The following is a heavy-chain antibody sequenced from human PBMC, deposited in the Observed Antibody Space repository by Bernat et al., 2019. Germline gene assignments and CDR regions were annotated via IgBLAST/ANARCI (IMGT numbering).Heavy chain of an antibody. V-gene: IGHV3-73*01. CDR1: GFTFSDHY. D-gene: IGHD2-2*01. CDR3: TRQTISCHDY. Sequence: EVQLVESGGGLVQPGGSLRLSCAASGFTFSDHYMDWVRQASGKGLEWVGHVRNNADSYATAYAASVKGRFTISRDDSRDTAYLQMNSLKTEDTAVYYCTRQTISCHDYWGPGTLVTVSS. J-gene: IGHJ4*02. CDR2: VRNNADSYAT.